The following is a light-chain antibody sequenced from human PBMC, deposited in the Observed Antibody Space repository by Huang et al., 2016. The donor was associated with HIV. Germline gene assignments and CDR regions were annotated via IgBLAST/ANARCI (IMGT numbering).Light chain of an antibody. Sequence: EVVLTQSPGTLSLSPGERATLSCRASQGVTSNQLAWYQQKPGQAPRLVIYGASARATGIPDRFIGNGSGTGFTLTINRLEPEDSAVYYCQQYGISPWTFGQGTKVEIK. V-gene: IGKV3-20*01. CDR1: QGVTSNQ. J-gene: IGKJ1*01. CDR3: QQYGISPWT. CDR2: GAS.